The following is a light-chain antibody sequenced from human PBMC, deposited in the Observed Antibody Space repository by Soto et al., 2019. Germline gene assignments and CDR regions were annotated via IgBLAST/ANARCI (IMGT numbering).Light chain of an antibody. CDR3: CSYAATSTLV. CDR2: DNS. Sequence: QSVLTQPPSVSGAPGQRVTISCTGNSSNIGAGFDVHWYQQLPGTAPKLLIYDNSNRPSGVPDRFSGSKSGITASLTISGLQADDEADYYCCSYAATSTLVFGGGTKLTVL. CDR1: SSNIGAGFD. J-gene: IGLJ3*02. V-gene: IGLV1-40*01.